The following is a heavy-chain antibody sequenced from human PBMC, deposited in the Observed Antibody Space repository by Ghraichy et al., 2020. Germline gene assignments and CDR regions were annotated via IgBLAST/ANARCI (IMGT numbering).Heavy chain of an antibody. CDR2: ISWNSRSL. V-gene: IGHV3-9*02. CDR3: AKGYSSVWTLYYFDY. Sequence: GGSLRLSCAASGFSADDYAMHWVRQAPGKGLEWVSSISWNSRSLGYADSVKGRFTISRDNAKNSLYLQLNSLRVEDTALYYCAKGYSSVWTLYYFDYWGQGTLVTVSS. CDR1: GFSADDYA. J-gene: IGHJ4*02. D-gene: IGHD6-19*01.